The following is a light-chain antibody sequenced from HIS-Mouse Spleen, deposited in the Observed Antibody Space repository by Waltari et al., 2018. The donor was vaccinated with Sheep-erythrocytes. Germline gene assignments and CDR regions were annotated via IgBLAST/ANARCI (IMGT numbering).Light chain of an antibody. CDR2: DVR. V-gene: IGLV2-11*01. CDR1: SSDVGGYNY. Sequence: QSALTQPRSVSGSPGQSVTISCTGTSSDVGGYNYVPWYQQHPGKAPKLMLYDVRKRPSGVPDRFSGSKSGNTASLTISGLQAEDEADYYCCSYAGSYNHVFATGTKVTVL. J-gene: IGLJ1*01. CDR3: CSYAGSYNHV.